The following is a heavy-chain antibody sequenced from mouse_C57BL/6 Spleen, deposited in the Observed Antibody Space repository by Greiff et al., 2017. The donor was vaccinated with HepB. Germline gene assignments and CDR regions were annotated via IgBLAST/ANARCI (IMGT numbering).Heavy chain of an antibody. CDR2: IYPRSGNT. Sequence: QVQLQQSGAELARPGASVKLSCKASGYTFTSYGISWVKQRTGQGLEWIGEIYPRSGNTYYNEKFKGKATLTEDKSSSTAYMELRSLTSEDSAVYFCAREGVTTVVEGYAMDYWGQGTSVTVSS. CDR1: GYTFTSYG. CDR3: AREGVTTVVEGYAMDY. J-gene: IGHJ4*01. D-gene: IGHD1-1*01. V-gene: IGHV1-81*01.